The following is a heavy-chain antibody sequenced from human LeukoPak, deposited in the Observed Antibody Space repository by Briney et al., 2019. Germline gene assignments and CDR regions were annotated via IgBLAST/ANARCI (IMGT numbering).Heavy chain of an antibody. CDR1: GFTFSSYA. V-gene: IGHV3-30-3*01. J-gene: IGHJ6*02. CDR2: ISYDGSNK. D-gene: IGHD1-7*01. CDR3: ARVTGTTSPHSYYYYGMDV. Sequence: PGGSLRLSCAASGFTFSSYAMHWVRQAPGKELEWVAVISYDGSNKYYADSVKGRFTISRDNSKNTLYLQMNSLRAEDTAVYYCARVTGTTSPHSYYYYGMDVWGQGTTVTVSS.